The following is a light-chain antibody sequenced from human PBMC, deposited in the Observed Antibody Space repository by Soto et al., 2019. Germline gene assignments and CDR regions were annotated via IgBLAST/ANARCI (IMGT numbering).Light chain of an antibody. Sequence: SVRRPPPSACGSPLQSDSISCTGTKNDIGVYDFVSWYQHHPGKAPRLIIYEVVQRPSGVPDRFSGYKSGNTASLTVSGLQAADEADYFCKSYAGSNTYVFGSGTKVTV. CDR3: KSYAGSNTYV. V-gene: IGLV2-8*01. J-gene: IGLJ1*01. CDR2: EVV. CDR1: KNDIGVYDF.